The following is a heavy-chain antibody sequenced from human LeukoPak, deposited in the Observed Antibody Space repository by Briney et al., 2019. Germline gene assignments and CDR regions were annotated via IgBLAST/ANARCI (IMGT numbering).Heavy chain of an antibody. J-gene: IGHJ4*02. D-gene: IGHD5-24*01. CDR3: ARRNVEMATITYDY. Sequence: PGGSLRLSCAASGFTFSNYWMGWVRQAPREGLEWVANIKQDGSEKHYVDSVKGRFTISRDNAKNSLYLQMNSLRAEDTAVYYCARRNVEMATITYDYWGQGTLVTVSS. CDR2: IKQDGSEK. CDR1: GFTFSNYW. V-gene: IGHV3-7*02.